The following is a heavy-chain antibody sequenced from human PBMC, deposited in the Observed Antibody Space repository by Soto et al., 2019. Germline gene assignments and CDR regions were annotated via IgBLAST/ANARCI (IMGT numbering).Heavy chain of an antibody. CDR1: GGTFSTYS. CDR3: TIGSWSGEVFDI. V-gene: IGHV1-69*02. D-gene: IGHD2-21*01. J-gene: IGHJ3*02. Sequence: QVQLVQSGAEVKKPGSSVKVSCKDSGGTFSTYSMFWVRQAPGQGLEWMGRIIPMLGVRNYAQRFQDRVTFPAEKSTATVHMELSSLRSEDTALYYCTIGSWSGEVFDIWGQGTMVTVSS. CDR2: IIPMLGVR.